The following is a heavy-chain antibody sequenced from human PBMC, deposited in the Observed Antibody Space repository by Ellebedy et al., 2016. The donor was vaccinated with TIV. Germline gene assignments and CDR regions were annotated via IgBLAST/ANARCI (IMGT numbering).Heavy chain of an antibody. D-gene: IGHD1-14*01. CDR1: GGSISSSRYY. CDR3: ARTTAFDV. J-gene: IGHJ3*01. CDR2: IYSSGRT. Sequence: SETLSLTXTVSGGSISSSRYYWSWIRQPPGRGLEWIGYIYSSGRTNYNPSLKGRVTMSVDTSKNQFSLRLSSVTAADTAVYYCARTTAFDVWGQGTMVTVSS. V-gene: IGHV4-61*01.